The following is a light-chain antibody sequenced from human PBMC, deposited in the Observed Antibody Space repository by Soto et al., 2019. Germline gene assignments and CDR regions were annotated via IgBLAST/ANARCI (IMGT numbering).Light chain of an antibody. Sequence: DFQMTQFPSTLSASVGDRVTITCRASQSISSWLAGYQQKPGKAPKLLIYTASTLETGVPSRFSGRGSGTDVTLPISSRQPDDFSTYYCQQYNTFLLTFGGGTNV. J-gene: IGKJ4*01. V-gene: IGKV1-5*03. CDR1: QSISSW. CDR3: QQYNTFLLT. CDR2: TAS.